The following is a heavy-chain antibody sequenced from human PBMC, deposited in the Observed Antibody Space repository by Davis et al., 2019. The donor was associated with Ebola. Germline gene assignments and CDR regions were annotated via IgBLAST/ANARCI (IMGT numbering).Heavy chain of an antibody. CDR1: GYTFTSYD. D-gene: IGHD2-15*01. J-gene: IGHJ6*02. CDR3: ARGGGRLDYYYGMDV. Sequence: SVKVSCKASGYTFTSYDINWVRQATGQGLEWMGGIIPIFGTANYAQKFQGRVTMTRDTSTSTVYMELSSLRSEDTAVYYCARGGGRLDYYYGMDVWGQGTTVTVSS. CDR2: IIPIFGTA. V-gene: IGHV1-69*05.